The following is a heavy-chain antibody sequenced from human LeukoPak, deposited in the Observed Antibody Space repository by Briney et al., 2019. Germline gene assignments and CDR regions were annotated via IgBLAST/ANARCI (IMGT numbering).Heavy chain of an antibody. D-gene: IGHD6-25*01. V-gene: IGHV4-39*02. Sequence: SETLSLTCTVSGDSFSRSTYYWAWIRQPPGKGLEWIGSVYYGRSPYFNPSLESRATISVDTSKNHFSLKMSSVTAADTAVYYCARSSGTGTFSYWGQGTLVTVSS. CDR2: VYYGRSP. CDR1: GDSFSRSTYY. J-gene: IGHJ4*02. CDR3: ARSSGTGTFSY.